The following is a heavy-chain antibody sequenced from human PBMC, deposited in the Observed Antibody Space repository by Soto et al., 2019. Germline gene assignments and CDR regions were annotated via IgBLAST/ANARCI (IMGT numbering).Heavy chain of an antibody. CDR1: GGSFSGYY. CDR3: ARCSFHGGPFDY. Sequence: TLSLTCAVYGGSFSGYYWSWIRQPPGKGLEWIGEINHSGSTNYNPSLKSRVTISVDTSKNQFSLKLSSVTAADTAVYYCARCSFHGGPFDYWGQGTLVTVSS. CDR2: INHSGST. D-gene: IGHD2-15*01. V-gene: IGHV4-34*01. J-gene: IGHJ4*02.